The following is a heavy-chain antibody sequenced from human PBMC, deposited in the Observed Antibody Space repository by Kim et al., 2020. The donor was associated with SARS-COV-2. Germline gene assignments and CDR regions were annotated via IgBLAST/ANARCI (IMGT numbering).Heavy chain of an antibody. CDR2: IYYSGST. CDR3: ARLRPYCSGGSCYFVCYYYYYMDV. D-gene: IGHD2-15*01. CDR1: GGSISSSSYY. V-gene: IGHV4-39*01. Sequence: SETLSLTCTVSGGSISSSSYYWGWIRQPPGKGLEWIGSIYYSGSTYYNPSLKSRVTISVDTSKNQFSLKLSSVTAADTAVYYCARLRPYCSGGSCYFVCYYYYYMDVWGKGSTVTVS. J-gene: IGHJ6*03.